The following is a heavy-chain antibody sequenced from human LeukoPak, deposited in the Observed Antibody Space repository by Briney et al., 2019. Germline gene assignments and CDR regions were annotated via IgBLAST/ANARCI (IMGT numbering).Heavy chain of an antibody. V-gene: IGHV3-7*01. D-gene: IGHD6-13*01. J-gene: IGHJ4*02. Sequence: PGGSLRLSCAASGFTFSRYWMSWVRQAPGKGPEWVANIKEDGSEKYYVASVRGRFTISRDNAKNSLYLQMNSLRAEDTAVYYCARLAAAGFDYWGQGNLVIASS. CDR2: IKEDGSEK. CDR1: GFTFSRYW. CDR3: ARLAAAGFDY.